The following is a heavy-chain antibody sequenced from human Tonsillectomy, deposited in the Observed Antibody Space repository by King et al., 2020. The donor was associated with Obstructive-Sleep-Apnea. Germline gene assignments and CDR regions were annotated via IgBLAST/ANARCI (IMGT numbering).Heavy chain of an antibody. CDR1: GYTFTSYD. Sequence: VQLVESGAEVKKPGASVKVSCKASGYTFTSYDINWVRQATGQGLEWMGWMNPNSGNTGYAQKFQGRVTMTRNTSISTAYMELSSLRSEDTAVYYCARVYSYYYGSGSYYYYYGMDVWGQGTTLTVSS. CDR2: MNPNSGNT. J-gene: IGHJ6*02. CDR3: ARVYSYYYGSGSYYYYYGMDV. D-gene: IGHD3-10*01. V-gene: IGHV1-8*01.